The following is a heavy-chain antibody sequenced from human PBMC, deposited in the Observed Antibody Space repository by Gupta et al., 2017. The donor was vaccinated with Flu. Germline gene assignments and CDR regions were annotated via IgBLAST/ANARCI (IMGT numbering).Heavy chain of an antibody. CDR3: TRLGGGYYFDY. D-gene: IGHD7-27*01. J-gene: IGHJ4*02. V-gene: IGHV3-9*01. CDR2: ITWDSTKI. CDR1: GFTFAVYA. Sequence: EVRLVESGGGLVQPGGSLRLSCIASGFTFAVYAIHWVRQPPGRGLEWVSQITWDSTKIDYADSVKGRFTTSRDNAKNSLYLQMDSLTVDDTAFYYCTRLGGGYYFDYWGQGALVTVSS.